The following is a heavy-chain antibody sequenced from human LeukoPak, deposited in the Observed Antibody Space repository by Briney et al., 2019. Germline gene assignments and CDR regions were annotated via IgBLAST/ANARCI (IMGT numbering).Heavy chain of an antibody. CDR1: GYTFTSYG. CDR2: ISAYNGDT. D-gene: IGHD3-10*01. CDR3: ARDYGSGKRSRFDH. J-gene: IGHJ5*02. Sequence: GASVKVSCKASGYTFTSYGITWVRQAPGQGLEWMEWISAYNGDTNYAQKLQGRVTMTTDTSTSTAYMELRSLRSDDTAVYYCARDYGSGKRSRFDHWGQGTLDTVSS. V-gene: IGHV1-18*01.